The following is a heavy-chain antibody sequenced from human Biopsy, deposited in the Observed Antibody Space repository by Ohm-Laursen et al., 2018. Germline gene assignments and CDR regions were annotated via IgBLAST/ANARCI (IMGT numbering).Heavy chain of an antibody. Sequence: ASVKVSCKTSGGSFSMDAFSWMRQVPGQGLEWMGLIIPMSRTPDYAQKFQGRVTFTADESTSTVYMELTSLTSDDTAVYYCASPNSGTHDVWGQGTTVTVSS. D-gene: IGHD1-26*01. CDR3: ASPNSGTHDV. J-gene: IGHJ6*02. V-gene: IGHV1-69*13. CDR2: IIPMSRTP. CDR1: GGSFSMDA.